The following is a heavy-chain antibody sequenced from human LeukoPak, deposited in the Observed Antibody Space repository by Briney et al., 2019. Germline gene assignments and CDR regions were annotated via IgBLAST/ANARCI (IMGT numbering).Heavy chain of an antibody. J-gene: IGHJ3*02. CDR3: ARGSPVEMATADAFDI. D-gene: IGHD5-24*01. Sequence: ASVKVSCKASGGTFSSYAISWVLQAPGQGLEWMGGIIPIFGTANYAQKFQGRVTITTDESTSTAYMELSSLRSEDTAVYYCARGSPVEMATADAFDIWGQGTMVTVSS. CDR2: IIPIFGTA. CDR1: GGTFSSYA. V-gene: IGHV1-69*05.